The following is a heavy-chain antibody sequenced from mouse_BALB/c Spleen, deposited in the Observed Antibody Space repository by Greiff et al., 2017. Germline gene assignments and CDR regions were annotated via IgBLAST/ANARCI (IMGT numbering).Heavy chain of an antibody. J-gene: IGHJ2*01. D-gene: IGHD2-1*01. V-gene: IGHV3-1*02. CDR1: GYSITSGYS. Sequence: VQLKQSGPDLVKPSQSLSLTCTVSGYSITSGYSWYWIRQLTGNKLELMCYIHYSGSTNYNPSLKSRISITRDTSKNQFFLQLNSVTTEDTATYYCARYGNFPYWGQGTTLTVSS. CDR3: ARYGNFPY. CDR2: IHYSGST.